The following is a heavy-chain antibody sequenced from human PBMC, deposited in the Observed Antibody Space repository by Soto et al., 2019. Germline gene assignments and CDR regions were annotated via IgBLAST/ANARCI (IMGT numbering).Heavy chain of an antibody. CDR3: AKDGVLLWFGELFSYMDV. V-gene: IGHV3-23*01. CDR2: ISGSGGST. Sequence: GGSLRLSCAASGFTFSSYAMSWVRQAPGKGLEWVSAISGSGGSTYYADSVKGRFTISRDNSKNTLYLQMNSLRAEDTAVYYCAKDGVLLWFGELFSYMDVWGKGTTVTVSS. J-gene: IGHJ6*03. D-gene: IGHD3-10*01. CDR1: GFTFSSYA.